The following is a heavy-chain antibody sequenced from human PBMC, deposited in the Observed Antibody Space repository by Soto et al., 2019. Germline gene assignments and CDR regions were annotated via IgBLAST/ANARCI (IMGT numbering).Heavy chain of an antibody. CDR3: ASITRVVDYYGMDV. CDR2: INAGNGNT. Sequence: ASVKVSCKASGYTFTSYAMHWVRQAPGQRLEWMGWINAGNGNTKYSQKFQGRVAITRDTSASTAYMELSSLRSEDTAVYYCASITRVVDYYGMDVWGQGTPVTVYS. V-gene: IGHV1-3*01. D-gene: IGHD2-15*01. CDR1: GYTFTSYA. J-gene: IGHJ6*02.